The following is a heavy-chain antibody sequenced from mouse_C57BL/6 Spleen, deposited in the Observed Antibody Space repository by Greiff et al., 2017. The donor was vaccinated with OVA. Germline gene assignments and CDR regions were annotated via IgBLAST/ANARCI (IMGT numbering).Heavy chain of an antibody. CDR1: GYTFTSYW. Sequence: VQLQQSGTELVKPGASVKLSCKASGYTFTSYWMHWVKPRPRQGLEWIVNINPSHGGTTYHEKFKSKATLTVDKSSSTAYMQLSSLTSEDSAVYYCARSTTVVTFDVWGTGTTVTVAS. J-gene: IGHJ1*03. CDR3: ARSTTVVTFDV. D-gene: IGHD1-1*01. V-gene: IGHV1-53*01. CDR2: INPSHGGT.